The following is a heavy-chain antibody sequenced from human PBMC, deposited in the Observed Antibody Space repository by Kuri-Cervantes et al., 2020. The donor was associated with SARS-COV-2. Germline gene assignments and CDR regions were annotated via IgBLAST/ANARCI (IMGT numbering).Heavy chain of an antibody. J-gene: IGHJ4*02. D-gene: IGHD1-20*01. CDR3: ARDPYNWNRYYFDY. Sequence: GRSLKISCAASGFTFSSYSMNWVRQAPGKGLEWVSSISSSSSYIYYADSVKGRFTISRDNAKNSLYLQMNSLRAEDTAVYYCARDPYNWNRYYFDYWGQGTLVTVSS. CDR1: GFTFSSYS. V-gene: IGHV3-21*01. CDR2: ISSSSSYI.